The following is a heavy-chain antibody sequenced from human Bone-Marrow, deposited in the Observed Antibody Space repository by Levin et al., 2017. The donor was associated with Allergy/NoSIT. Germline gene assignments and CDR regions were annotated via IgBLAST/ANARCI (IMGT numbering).Heavy chain of an antibody. Sequence: QAGGSLRLSCVGSGFTFGNYAMNWVRQAPGKGLEWVSGITASGAGTFYADSVKGQLTISRDNSKNTLYLQMSSLRAEDTAVYYCARVVSGDFGDYEHWVFNLWGQGTLVTVSS. J-gene: IGHJ5*02. D-gene: IGHD4-17*01. CDR2: ITASGAGT. CDR1: GFTFGNYA. CDR3: ARVVSGDFGDYEHWVFNL. V-gene: IGHV3-23*01.